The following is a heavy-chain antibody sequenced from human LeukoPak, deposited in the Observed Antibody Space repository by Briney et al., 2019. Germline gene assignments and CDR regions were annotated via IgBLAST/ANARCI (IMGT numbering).Heavy chain of an antibody. CDR1: GYTFTGYY. CDR2: INPNSGGT. D-gene: IGHD2-2*01. CDR3: ARVPFFCSATSCPTFDY. Sequence: ASVKVSCKASGYTFTGYYMHWVRQAPGQGLEWMGWINPNSGGTNYAQKFQGRVTMTRDTSISTAYMELSRLRSDDTAVYYCARVPFFCSATSCPTFDYWGQGTLVTVSS. V-gene: IGHV1-2*02. J-gene: IGHJ4*02.